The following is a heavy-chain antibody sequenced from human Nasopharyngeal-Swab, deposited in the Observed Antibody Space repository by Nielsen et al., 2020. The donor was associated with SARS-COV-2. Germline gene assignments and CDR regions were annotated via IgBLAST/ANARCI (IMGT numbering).Heavy chain of an antibody. V-gene: IGHV3-48*04. Sequence: GGSLRLSCAASGFTFSRYSMNWVCQAPGKGLEWVSYISSSSSTIYYADSVKCRFTISRDNAKNSLYLQMNSLRAEDTAVYYCAREGSSGWYPVRVSFDIWGQGTMVTVSS. D-gene: IGHD6-19*01. J-gene: IGHJ3*02. CDR1: GFTFSRYS. CDR2: ISSSSSTI. CDR3: AREGSSGWYPVRVSFDI.